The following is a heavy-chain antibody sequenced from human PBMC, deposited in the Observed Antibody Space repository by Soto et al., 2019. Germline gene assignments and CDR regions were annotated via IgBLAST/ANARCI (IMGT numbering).Heavy chain of an antibody. V-gene: IGHV1-69*13. J-gene: IGHJ6*04. Sequence: GASVKVSCKASGGTFSSYAISWVRQAPGQGLEWMGGIIPIFGTANYAQKFQGRVTITADESTSTAYMELSSLRSEDTAVYYCATTTGTTNDYYYDGMDVWGKGNTVPVAS. D-gene: IGHD4-17*01. CDR2: IIPIFGTA. CDR3: ATTTGTTNDYYYDGMDV. CDR1: GGTFSSYA.